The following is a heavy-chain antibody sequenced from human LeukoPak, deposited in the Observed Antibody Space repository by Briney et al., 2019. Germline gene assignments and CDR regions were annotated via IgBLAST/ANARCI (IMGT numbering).Heavy chain of an antibody. J-gene: IGHJ6*03. CDR1: GYTFTSYY. D-gene: IGHD6-13*01. V-gene: IGHV1-46*01. CDR3: ARQAAAGTPYYYYYMDV. Sequence: ASVKVSCKASGYTFTSYYMHWVRQAPGQGLEWMGIINPSGGSTSYAQKFQGRVTMTRDMSTSTVYMELSSLRSEDTAVYYCARQAAAGTPYYYYYMDVWGKGTTVTVSS. CDR2: INPSGGST.